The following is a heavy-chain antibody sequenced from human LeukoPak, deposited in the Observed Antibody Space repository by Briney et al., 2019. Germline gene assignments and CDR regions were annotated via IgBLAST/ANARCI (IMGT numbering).Heavy chain of an antibody. V-gene: IGHV4-59*08. CDR3: ARAGSGSYYAGHYYYAMDV. CDR2: IYYSGST. D-gene: IGHD3-10*01. Sequence: SETLSLTCTVSGGSISGYYWSWIRQPPGEGLEWIGYIYYSGSTHYNPSLKSRVTISVDTSKNQFSLKLSSVTAADTAVYYCARAGSGSYYAGHYYYAMDVWGQGTTVTVSS. J-gene: IGHJ6*02. CDR1: GGSISGYY.